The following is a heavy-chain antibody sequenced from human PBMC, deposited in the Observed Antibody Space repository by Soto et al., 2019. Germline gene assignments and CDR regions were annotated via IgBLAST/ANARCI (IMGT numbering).Heavy chain of an antibody. CDR3: ARGESSGPIETLGLDY. CDR2: ISNDGDDI. Sequence: VQLVESGGGVVQPGRSLRLSCAVSGFTFDTYGMHWVRQTPGKGLEWVAFISNDGDDIQYVDSLKGRVTISRDNFKNILYLQMTRLTPEDTGLYYCARGESSGPIETLGLDYWGQGTQVTVSS. V-gene: IGHV3-30*03. D-gene: IGHD3-10*01. J-gene: IGHJ4*02. CDR1: GFTFDTYG.